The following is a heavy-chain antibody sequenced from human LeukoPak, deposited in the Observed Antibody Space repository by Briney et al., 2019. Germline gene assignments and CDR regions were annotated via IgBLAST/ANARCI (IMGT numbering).Heavy chain of an antibody. CDR2: IYYSGST. Sequence: PSETLSLTCTVSGGSISSYYWSWIRQPPGKGLEWIGYIYYSGSTNYNPSLKSRVTISVDTSKNQFSLKLSSVTAADTAVYYCARLDMGYIDPWGQGTLVTVSS. D-gene: IGHD3-16*02. CDR1: GGSISSYY. V-gene: IGHV4-59*08. J-gene: IGHJ5*02. CDR3: ARLDMGYIDP.